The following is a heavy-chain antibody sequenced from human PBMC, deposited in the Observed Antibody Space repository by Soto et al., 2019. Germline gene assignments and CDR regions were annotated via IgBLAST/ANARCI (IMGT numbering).Heavy chain of an antibody. J-gene: IGHJ4*02. CDR3: TRVKLLGFGVDPRPNERASDY. CDR2: IRNKASSYTT. V-gene: IGHV3-72*01. D-gene: IGHD3-10*01. CDR1: GFTFSDDY. Sequence: EVQLVESGGNLVQPGGSLRLSCAASGFTFSDDYMDWVRQAPGKGLEWVGRIRNKASSYTTNYAASVKGRFTISRDDSKNSLYLQVNSLKTEDTAVYYCTRVKLLGFGVDPRPNERASDYWGQGTLVTVSS.